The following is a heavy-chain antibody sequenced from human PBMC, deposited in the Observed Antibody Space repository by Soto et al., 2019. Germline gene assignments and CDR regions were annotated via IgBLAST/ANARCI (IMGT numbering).Heavy chain of an antibody. CDR2: IYYSGST. CDR1: GGSISSGGYY. D-gene: IGHD2-21*02. J-gene: IGHJ4*02. CDR3: ARAIGGGDRLYYLDY. Sequence: SETLSLTCTVSGGSISSGGYYWSWIRQHPGKGLEWIGYIYYSGSTYYNPSLKSRVTISVDTSKNQFSLKLSSVTAADTAVYYFARAIGGGDRLYYLDYWGQGTLVTVSS. V-gene: IGHV4-31*03.